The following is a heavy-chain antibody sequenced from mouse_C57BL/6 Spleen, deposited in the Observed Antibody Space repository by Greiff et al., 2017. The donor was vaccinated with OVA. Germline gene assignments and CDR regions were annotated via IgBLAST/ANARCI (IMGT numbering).Heavy chain of an antibody. V-gene: IGHV1-64*01. CDR2: IHPNSGST. CDR3: ARGAVISSAMDY. D-gene: IGHD1-1*01. CDR1: GYTFTSSW. Sequence: QVQLQQPGAELVKPGASVKLSCKASGYTFTSSWMHWVKQRPGQGLEWIGMIHPNSGSTNYNEKFKSKATLTVDKSSSTSYMQLSSLTSEDSAVYYCARGAVISSAMDYWGQGTSVTVSS. J-gene: IGHJ4*01.